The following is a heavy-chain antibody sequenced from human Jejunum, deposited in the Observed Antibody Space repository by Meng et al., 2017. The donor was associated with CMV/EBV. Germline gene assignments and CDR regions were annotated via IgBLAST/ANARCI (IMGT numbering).Heavy chain of an antibody. Sequence: GRLQEWGEGLWNPSEALSRTGTRSCYAFNAYTWSWTRQAPGKGLDWIAEIDHLQRTNFKPSQKSRVSISRDTSRDQFSLILNSVTAADTAVYYCTTADEYAIKYWGQGTLVTVSS. J-gene: IGHJ4*02. D-gene: IGHD5-12*01. CDR3: TTADEYAIKY. V-gene: IGHV4-34*01. CDR2: IDHLQRT. CDR1: CYAFNAYT.